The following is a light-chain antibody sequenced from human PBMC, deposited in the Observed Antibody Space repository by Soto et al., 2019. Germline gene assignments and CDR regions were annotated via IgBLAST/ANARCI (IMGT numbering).Light chain of an antibody. J-gene: IGKJ1*01. CDR2: GAS. V-gene: IGKV3-15*01. Sequence: EVVMTQSPATLSVSPGERATLSCRASHSVSSSLAWYQQKPGQAPRLLISGASTRAAGIPARFSGSGSGTEFTLTIGSLQSEDFAVYYCQHYNTWPWTFGQGTKVEVK. CDR3: QHYNTWPWT. CDR1: HSVSSS.